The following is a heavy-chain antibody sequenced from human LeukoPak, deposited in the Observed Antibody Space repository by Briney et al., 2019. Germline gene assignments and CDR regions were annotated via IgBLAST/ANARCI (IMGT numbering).Heavy chain of an antibody. Sequence: SETLSLTCTVSGGSISSTIYYWGWIRQPPGKGLEWIGSIYYRGSTYYNPSLKSRVAISVDTSKNQFSLKLSSVTAADTAVYYCARDSRSGWGNWFDPWGQGALVTVSS. CDR2: IYYRGST. D-gene: IGHD6-19*01. V-gene: IGHV4-39*07. J-gene: IGHJ5*02. CDR1: GGSISSTIYY. CDR3: ARDSRSGWGNWFDP.